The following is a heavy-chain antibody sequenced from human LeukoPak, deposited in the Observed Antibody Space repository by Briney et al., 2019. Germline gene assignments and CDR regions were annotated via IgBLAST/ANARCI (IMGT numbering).Heavy chain of an antibody. J-gene: IGHJ4*02. D-gene: IGHD2-2*02. V-gene: IGHV4-38-2*02. CDR3: ARVQVCSSTSCYMASDY. CDR2: IYHSGST. Sequence: SETLSLTCTVSGYSISSGYYWGWIRQPPGKGLEWIGSIYHSGSTYYNPSLKSRVTISVDTSKNQFSLKLSSVTAADTAVYYCARVQVCSSTSCYMASDYWGQGALVTVSS. CDR1: GYSISSGYY.